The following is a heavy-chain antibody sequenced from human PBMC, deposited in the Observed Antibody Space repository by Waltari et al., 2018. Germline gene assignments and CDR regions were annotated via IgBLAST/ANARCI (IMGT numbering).Heavy chain of an antibody. CDR2: INHSEST. V-gene: IGHV4-34*01. CDR1: GGSFSGYY. J-gene: IGHJ6*02. Sequence: QVQLQQWGAGLLKPSETLSLTCAVYGGSFSGYYWSWIRQPPGKGLEWIGEINHSESTNSTPSLKSRVTIPVDTPKTQSPLRLGFVPAPATPVNSWAKVFGSSYGNASSYSVMAAWGQGPPFTVSS. D-gene: IGHD5-18*01. CDR3: AKVFGSSYGNASSYSVMAA.